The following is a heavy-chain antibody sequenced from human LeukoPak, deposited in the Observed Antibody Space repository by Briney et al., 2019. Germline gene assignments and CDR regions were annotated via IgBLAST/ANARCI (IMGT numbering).Heavy chain of an antibody. CDR3: ARETYRYYDSSGYYYGKGGAFDI. D-gene: IGHD3-22*01. CDR2: IRYDGSNK. CDR1: GFTFSSYG. V-gene: IGHV3-30*02. Sequence: SGGSLRLSCAASGFTFSSYGMHWVRQAPGKGLEWVAFIRYDGSNKYYADSVKGRFTISRDNSKNTLYLQMNSLRAEDTAVYYCARETYRYYDSSGYYYGKGGAFDIWGQGTMVTVSS. J-gene: IGHJ3*02.